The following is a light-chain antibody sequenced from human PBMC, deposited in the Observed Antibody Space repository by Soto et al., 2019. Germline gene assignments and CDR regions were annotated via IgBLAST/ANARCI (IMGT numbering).Light chain of an antibody. J-gene: IGLJ1*01. CDR1: SSDVGGYNY. Sequence: QSALTQPASVSGSPGQSITVSCTGTSSDVGGYNYVSWYQQHPGKAPKVMIYDVRKRPSGVSNRFSGSKSGNTASLTISGLQAEDEADYYCNSYTSSGTLPYVFGTGTKLTVL. CDR2: DVR. V-gene: IGLV2-14*01. CDR3: NSYTSSGTLPYV.